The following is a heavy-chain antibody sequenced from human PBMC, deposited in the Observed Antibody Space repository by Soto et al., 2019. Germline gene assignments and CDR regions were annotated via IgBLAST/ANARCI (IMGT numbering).Heavy chain of an antibody. Sequence: QITVKESGLTLVKPTETLTLTCTFSGFSLSTNGMGVGWIRQPPGKALEGLALIYWDDDKRYSPSLRSRLTITKDTSKNQVDLTMTNLDPVDTATYYCARLTRGVYDLDRLWEKFDYWGQGTLVTVSS. CDR2: IYWDDDK. CDR3: ARLTRGVYDLDRLWEKFDY. D-gene: IGHD5-12*01. J-gene: IGHJ4*02. CDR1: GFSLSTNGMG. V-gene: IGHV2-5*02.